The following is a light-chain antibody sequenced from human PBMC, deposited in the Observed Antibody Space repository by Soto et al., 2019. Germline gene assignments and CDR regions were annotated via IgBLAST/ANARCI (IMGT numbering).Light chain of an antibody. CDR1: QSVSSY. CDR3: QQRSNWPGT. CDR2: DAS. V-gene: IGKV3-11*01. J-gene: IGKJ1*01. Sequence: EIVLTQSPATLSLSPGERATLSCRASQSVSSYLAWYQQKPGQAPRLLIYDASNRATGIPARFSGSGPGTDFTLTISSLEAKDFAVYYCQQRSNWPGTFGQGTKVDIK.